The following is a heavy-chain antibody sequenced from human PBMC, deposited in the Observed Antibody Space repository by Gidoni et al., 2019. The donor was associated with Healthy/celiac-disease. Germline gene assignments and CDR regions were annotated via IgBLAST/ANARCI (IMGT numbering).Heavy chain of an antibody. V-gene: IGHV3-66*02. CDR2: IYSGGST. CDR1: GFTVSSNY. J-gene: IGHJ4*02. D-gene: IGHD3-10*01. CDR3: ARAFYGSGSSPSGY. Sequence: EVQLVESGGGLVQPGGSLRLSCPASGFTVSSNYMSWVRQAPGKGLEWVSVIYSGGSTYYADSVKGRFTISRDNSKNTLYLQMNSLRAEDTAVYYCARAFYGSGSSPSGYWGQGTLVTVSS.